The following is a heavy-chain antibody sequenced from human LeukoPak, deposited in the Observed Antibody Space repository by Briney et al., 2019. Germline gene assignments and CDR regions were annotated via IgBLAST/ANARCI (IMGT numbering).Heavy chain of an antibody. CDR3: ARESGWYNWFDP. J-gene: IGHJ5*02. Sequence: TSQTLSLTCTVSGGSISGGTYYWSWIRQPAGKGLEWIGRIYTSGSTNYNPSLKSRVTISVDTSKNQFSLKLSSVTAADTAVYYCARESGWYNWFDPWGQGTLVTVSS. D-gene: IGHD6-19*01. CDR2: IYTSGST. CDR1: GGSISGGTYY. V-gene: IGHV4-61*02.